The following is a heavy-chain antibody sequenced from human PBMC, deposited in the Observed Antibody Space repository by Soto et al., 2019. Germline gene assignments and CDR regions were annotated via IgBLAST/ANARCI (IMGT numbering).Heavy chain of an antibody. Sequence: GESLKISCKGSGYSFTSYWIGWVRQMPGKGLEWMGIIYPGDSDTRYSPSFQGQVTISADKSISTAYLQWSSLKASDTAMYYCARYCSGGSCYGGGYYYYYGMDVWGQGTTVTVSS. CDR2: IYPGDSDT. V-gene: IGHV5-51*01. D-gene: IGHD2-15*01. CDR1: GYSFTSYW. CDR3: ARYCSGGSCYGGGYYYYYGMDV. J-gene: IGHJ6*02.